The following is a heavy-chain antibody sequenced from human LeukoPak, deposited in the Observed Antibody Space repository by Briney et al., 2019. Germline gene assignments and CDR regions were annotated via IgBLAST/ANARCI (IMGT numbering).Heavy chain of an antibody. CDR3: ARVRGFCSSTSCYQYYYYYYYMDV. J-gene: IGHJ6*03. Sequence: SETLSLTCAVYGGSFSSSSYYWGWIRQPPGKGLEWIGSIYYSGSTYYNPSLKSRGTISVDTSKNQFSLKLSPVTAADTAVYYCARVRGFCSSTSCYQYYYYYYYMDVWGKGTTVTVSS. CDR1: GGSFSSSSYY. V-gene: IGHV4-39*01. CDR2: IYYSGST. D-gene: IGHD2-2*01.